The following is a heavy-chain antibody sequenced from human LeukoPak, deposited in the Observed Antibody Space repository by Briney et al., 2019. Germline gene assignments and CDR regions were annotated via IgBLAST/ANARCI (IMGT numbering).Heavy chain of an antibody. D-gene: IGHD2-2*01. V-gene: IGHV5-51*01. CDR1: GYSFTSYW. CDR2: IYPGVSDT. CDR3: ARLYAVVPAAQDYYYGMDV. J-gene: IGHJ6*02. Sequence: GESLKISGKGSGYSFTSYWIGWVRQMPGKGMEWMGIIYPGVSDTRYSPSFQGQVPISADKSNGTAYPQWSSLKASDTAMYYCARLYAVVPAAQDYYYGMDVWGQGTTVTVSS.